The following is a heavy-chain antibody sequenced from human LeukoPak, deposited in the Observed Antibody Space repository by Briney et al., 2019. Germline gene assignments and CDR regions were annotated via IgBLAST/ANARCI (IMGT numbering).Heavy chain of an antibody. V-gene: IGHV4-31*03. J-gene: IGHJ4*02. Sequence: PSQTLSLTCTVSGGSISSGGYNWSWIPQPPGRGLEWFGNIYYSGSTYYNPSLKSRVTISVDTSKNQFSLKLSSVTAADTAVYYCARSRSLWFGELLLGGFDYWGQGTLVTVSS. CDR2: IYYSGST. D-gene: IGHD3-10*01. CDR3: ARSRSLWFGELLLGGFDY. CDR1: GGSISSGGYN.